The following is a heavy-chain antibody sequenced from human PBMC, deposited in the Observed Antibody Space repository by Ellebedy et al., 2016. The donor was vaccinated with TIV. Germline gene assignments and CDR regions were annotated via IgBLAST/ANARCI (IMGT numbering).Heavy chain of an antibody. V-gene: IGHV1-69*13. Sequence: SVKVSCXASGGTFSTYAISWVRQAPGQRLEWMGGVTPLFGIPEYAQQFQGRVAITADESSSTAYMELTSLKFDDTAVYYCTREGSGSPKGAFDIWGQGTVVTVSS. D-gene: IGHD1-26*01. J-gene: IGHJ3*02. CDR2: VTPLFGIP. CDR1: GGTFSTYA. CDR3: TREGSGSPKGAFDI.